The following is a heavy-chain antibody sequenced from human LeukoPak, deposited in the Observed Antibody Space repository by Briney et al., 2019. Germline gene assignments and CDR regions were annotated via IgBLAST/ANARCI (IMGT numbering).Heavy chain of an antibody. CDR1: GYTFTSYY. CDR3: ATSRYCSNGVCPFDY. J-gene: IGHJ4*02. CDR2: INPSGGST. Sequence: GASVKVSCKASGYTFTSYYMHWVRQAPGQGLEWMGIINPSGGSTSYAQKFQGRVTMTRDTSTSTVYMELSSLRSEDTAVYYCATSRYCSNGVCPFDYWGQGTLVTVSS. V-gene: IGHV1-46*01. D-gene: IGHD2-8*01.